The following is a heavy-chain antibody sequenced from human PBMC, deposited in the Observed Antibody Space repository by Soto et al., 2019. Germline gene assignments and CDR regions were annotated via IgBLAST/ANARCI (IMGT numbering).Heavy chain of an antibody. Sequence: SETLSLTCNVSGGPIKTGDYYWNWIRQPPGKGLEWIGYVFYSGATNYSPSLKSRAAISMDTSKNQFSLSLTSVTAADAAVYYCARAGFSYGHLLFWGQGIRVTVSS. J-gene: IGHJ4*02. V-gene: IGHV4-30-4*01. CDR1: GGPIKTGDYY. CDR2: VFYSGAT. D-gene: IGHD3-10*01. CDR3: ARAGFSYGHLLF.